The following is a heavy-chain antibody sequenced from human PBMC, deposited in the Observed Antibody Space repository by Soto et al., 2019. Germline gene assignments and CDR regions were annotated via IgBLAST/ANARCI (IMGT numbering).Heavy chain of an antibody. Sequence: PGGSLRLSCAASGFTFSSYAMHWVRQAPGKGLEWVAVISYDGSNKYYADSVKGRFTISRDNSRNTLYLQMNSLRAEDTAVYYCARGDFWSGYYKGGYYYYGMDVWGQGTTCTVSS. D-gene: IGHD3-3*01. CDR3: ARGDFWSGYYKGGYYYYGMDV. CDR2: ISYDGSNK. J-gene: IGHJ6*02. V-gene: IGHV3-30-3*01. CDR1: GFTFSSYA.